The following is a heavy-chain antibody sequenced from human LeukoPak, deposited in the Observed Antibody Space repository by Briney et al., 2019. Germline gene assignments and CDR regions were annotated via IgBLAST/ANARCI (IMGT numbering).Heavy chain of an antibody. Sequence: GGSLRLSCAASGFTFSSYAMSWVRQAPGKGLEWVSAISGSGGSTYYADSVKGWFTISRNNSKNTLYLQMNSLRAEDTAVYYCAKAGKYYYDSSGYYPGDYWGQGTLVTVSS. J-gene: IGHJ4*02. CDR1: GFTFSSYA. V-gene: IGHV3-23*01. CDR2: ISGSGGST. D-gene: IGHD3-22*01. CDR3: AKAGKYYYDSSGYYPGDY.